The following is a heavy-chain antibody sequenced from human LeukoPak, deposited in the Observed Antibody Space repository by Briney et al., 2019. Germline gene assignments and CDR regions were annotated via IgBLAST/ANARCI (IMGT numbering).Heavy chain of an antibody. CDR1: GFTFSSYS. CDR2: ISSSSSYI. J-gene: IGHJ2*01. D-gene: IGHD6-19*01. CDR3: AKDLGGGSGCYDL. Sequence: GGSLRLSCAASGFTFSSYSMNWVRQAPGKGLEWVSSISSSSSYIYYADSVKGRFTISRDNAKNSLYLQMNSLRAEDTAVYYCAKDLGGGSGCYDLWGRGTLVTVSS. V-gene: IGHV3-21*01.